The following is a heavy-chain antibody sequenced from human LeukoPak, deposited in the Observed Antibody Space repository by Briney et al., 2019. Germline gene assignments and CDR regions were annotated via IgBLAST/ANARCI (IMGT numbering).Heavy chain of an antibody. Sequence: GSSLRLSCAASGFTFSSYAMHWVRQAPGQGLEWVAVISYDGSNKYYADSVKGRFTISRDNSKNTLYLQMNSLRAEDTAVYYCARVGKDSGYDWLYYFDYWGQGTLVTVSS. CDR2: ISYDGSNK. CDR3: ARVGKDSGYDWLYYFDY. J-gene: IGHJ4*02. CDR1: GFTFSSYA. D-gene: IGHD5-12*01. V-gene: IGHV3-30*04.